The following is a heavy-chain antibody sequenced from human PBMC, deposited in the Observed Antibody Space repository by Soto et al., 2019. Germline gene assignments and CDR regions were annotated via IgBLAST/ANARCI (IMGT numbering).Heavy chain of an antibody. CDR1: GVLISSYY. CDR2: IYYSGNT. CDR3: ARGGHILTGYYRGSGY. V-gene: IGHV4-59*12. D-gene: IGHD3-9*01. J-gene: IGHJ4*02. Sequence: PSETLSLTCNVSGVLISSYYWSWIRQPPGKGLEWIGYIYYSGNTNYNSSLESRVTISVDTSKNQFSLKLSSVTAAGTAVYYCARGGHILTGYYRGSGYWGQGTLVTVSS.